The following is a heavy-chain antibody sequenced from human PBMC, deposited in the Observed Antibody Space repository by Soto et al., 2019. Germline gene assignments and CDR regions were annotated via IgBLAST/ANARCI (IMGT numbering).Heavy chain of an antibody. D-gene: IGHD6-13*01. V-gene: IGHV4-31*03. CDR1: GGSISSGGYY. CDR2: IYYSGST. CDR3: ARVEAAGYYFDY. Sequence: PSETLSLTCTVSGGSISSGGYYWSWIRQHPGKGLEWIGYIYYSGSTYYNPSLKSRVTISVDTSKNQFSLKLSSVTAADTAVYYCARVEAAGYYFDYWGPGTLVTVSS. J-gene: IGHJ4*02.